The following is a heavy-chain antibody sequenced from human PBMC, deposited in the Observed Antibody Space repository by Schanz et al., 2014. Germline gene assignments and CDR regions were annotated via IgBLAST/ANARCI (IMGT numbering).Heavy chain of an antibody. V-gene: IGHV3-23*01. J-gene: IGHJ4*02. CDR1: GFTFSSYA. D-gene: IGHD6-25*01. CDR2: ISGRDGST. CDR3: ARSGGSGFDY. Sequence: EVQLLESGGGLVQPGGSLRLSCAASGFTFSSYAMTWVRQAPGMGLEWFSAISGRDGSTYYADSVRGRFTISRDNSKTPLYLQMNSLRGEHTAVYYCARSGGSGFDYWAQGTLVTVSA.